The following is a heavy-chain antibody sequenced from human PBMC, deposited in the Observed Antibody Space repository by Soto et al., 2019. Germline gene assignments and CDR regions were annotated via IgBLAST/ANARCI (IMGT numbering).Heavy chain of an antibody. J-gene: IGHJ5*02. CDR3: ARDWRCGYECFSWFDH. V-gene: IGHV1-69*01. D-gene: IGHD2-21*01. CDR1: GGTFSSNS. Sequence: QVQLVQSGAEVKRPGSSVKVSCETSGGTFSSNSISWVRLAPGQGPEWMGGIIPIFGTPKVAQKFQGRVTITADDSTNTISMELRGLTSEDTAVYYCARDWRCGYECFSWFDHWGQGTLVTVSS. CDR2: IIPIFGTP.